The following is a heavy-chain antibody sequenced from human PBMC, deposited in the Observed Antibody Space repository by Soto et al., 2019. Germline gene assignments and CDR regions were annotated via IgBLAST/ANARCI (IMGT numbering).Heavy chain of an antibody. V-gene: IGHV3-30-3*01. CDR3: ARDLGQGWFDP. CDR2: ISYDGSNK. J-gene: IGHJ5*02. CDR1: GFTFSSYA. Sequence: GGSLRLSCAASGFTFSSYAMHWVRQAPGKGLEWVAVISYDGSNKYYADSVKGRFTISGDNSKNTLYLQMNSLRAEDTAVYYCARDLGQGWFDPWGQGTLVTVSS.